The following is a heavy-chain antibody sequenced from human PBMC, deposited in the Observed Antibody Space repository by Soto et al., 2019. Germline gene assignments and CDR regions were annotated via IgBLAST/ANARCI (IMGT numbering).Heavy chain of an antibody. J-gene: IGHJ6*02. D-gene: IGHD4-4*01. CDR1: GGTFSSYA. CDR3: ARDPNPVTTAVSRYYYYGMDV. CDR2: IIPIFGTA. V-gene: IGHV1-69*13. Sequence: GASVKVSCKASGGTFSSYAISWVRQAPGQGLEWMGGIIPIFGTANYAQKFQGRVTITADESTSTAYMELSSLRSEDTAVYYCARDPNPVTTAVSRYYYYGMDVWGQGTTVTVSS.